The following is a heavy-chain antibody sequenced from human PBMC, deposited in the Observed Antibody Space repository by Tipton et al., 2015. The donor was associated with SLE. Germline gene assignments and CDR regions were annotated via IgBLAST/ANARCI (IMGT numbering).Heavy chain of an antibody. J-gene: IGHJ4*01. CDR1: GASIASGSYY. D-gene: IGHD3-10*01. CDR3: ARGAKERITLVRVRPYYFDY. Sequence: LRLSCTVSGASIASGSYYWGWIRQPPGKGLEWIGSIYYSGSTYYNPSLKSRVTISVDTSKNQFSLKLSSVTAADTAVYYCARGAKERITLVRVRPYYFDYWGQGSLVTVSS. V-gene: IGHV4-39*01. CDR2: IYYSGST.